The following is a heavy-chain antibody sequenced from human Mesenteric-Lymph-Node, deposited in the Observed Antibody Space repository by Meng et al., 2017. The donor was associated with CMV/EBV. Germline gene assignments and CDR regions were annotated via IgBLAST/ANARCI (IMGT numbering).Heavy chain of an antibody. V-gene: IGHV4/OR15-8*02. D-gene: IGHD1-26*01. CDR2: INDSASA. CDR3: ARSPSVTLADPMGLDI. J-gene: IGHJ4*02. CDR1: GASVSTNTW. Sequence: SGASVSTNTWWTWVRQFPGKGLEWIAEINDSASANYNSHLKSRVTISIDESKNQFSLTLNSVTAADTSVYYCARSPSVTLADPMGLDIWGQGILVTVSS.